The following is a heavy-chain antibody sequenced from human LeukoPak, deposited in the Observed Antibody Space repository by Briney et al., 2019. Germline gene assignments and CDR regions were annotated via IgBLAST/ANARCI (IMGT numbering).Heavy chain of an antibody. CDR3: ARGRPHGNDY. D-gene: IGHD4-23*01. CDR1: GFTFSSDG. V-gene: IGHV3-74*01. J-gene: IGHJ4*02. Sequence: PGGSLRLSCAASGFTFSSDGMNWVRQAPGKGLVWCSRIASDGSSTTYADSGKGRFRISRDNAKNTLYLQMNSLRVEDTAVYYCARGRPHGNDYWGQGTLVTVSS. CDR2: IASDGSST.